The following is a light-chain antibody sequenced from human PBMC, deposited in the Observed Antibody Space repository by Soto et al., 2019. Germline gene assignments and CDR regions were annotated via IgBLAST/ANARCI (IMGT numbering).Light chain of an antibody. CDR3: QSYDSSLSGSV. V-gene: IGLV1-40*01. CDR1: SSNIGAGYD. Sequence: QPVLTQPPSGSGAPGQRVTISCTGSSSNIGAGYDVHWYRQLPGTAPKLLIHGNNNRPSGVPDRFSASKSGTSASLAITGLQAEDEADYYCQSYDSSLSGSVFGGGTQLTVL. J-gene: IGLJ2*01. CDR2: GNN.